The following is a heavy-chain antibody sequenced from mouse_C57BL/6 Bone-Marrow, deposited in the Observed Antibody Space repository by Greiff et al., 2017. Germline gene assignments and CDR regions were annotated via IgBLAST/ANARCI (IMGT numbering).Heavy chain of an antibody. CDR1: GYTFTSYW. CDR2: LHPSDSDT. CDR3: AIESSSLDY. V-gene: IGHV1-74*01. Sequence: QVQLQQPGAELVKPGASVKLSCKASGYTFTSYWMHWVKQRPGQGLEWIGRLHPSDSDTNYNQKFKGKATLTVDKSSSTAYMQLSSLTSEDSAVYYCAIESSSLDYWGKGTTLTVSS. D-gene: IGHD1-1*01. J-gene: IGHJ2*01.